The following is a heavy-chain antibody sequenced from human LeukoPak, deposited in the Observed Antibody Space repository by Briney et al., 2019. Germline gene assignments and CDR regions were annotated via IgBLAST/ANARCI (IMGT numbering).Heavy chain of an antibody. Sequence: SETLSLTCTVSGGSISSYYWSWIRPPPGKGLEWIGYIYYSGSTNYNPSLKSRVTISVDTSKNQFSLKLSSVTAADTAVYYCASYYYDSSGYYLDYWGQGTLVTVSS. D-gene: IGHD3-22*01. CDR1: GGSISSYY. V-gene: IGHV4-59*01. CDR2: IYYSGST. CDR3: ASYYYDSSGYYLDY. J-gene: IGHJ4*02.